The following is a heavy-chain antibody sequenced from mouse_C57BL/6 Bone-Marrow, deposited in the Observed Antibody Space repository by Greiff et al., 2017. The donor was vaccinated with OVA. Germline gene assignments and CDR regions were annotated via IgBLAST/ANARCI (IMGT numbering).Heavy chain of an antibody. Sequence: ASGPGLVKPSQSLSLTCSVTGYSITSGYYWNWIRQFPGNKLEWMGYISYDGSNNYNPSLKNRISITRDTSKNQFFLKLNSVTTEDTATYYCARGGNYVDYWGQGTTLTVSS. CDR1: GYSITSGYY. CDR3: ARGGNYVDY. V-gene: IGHV3-6*01. J-gene: IGHJ2*01. CDR2: ISYDGSN.